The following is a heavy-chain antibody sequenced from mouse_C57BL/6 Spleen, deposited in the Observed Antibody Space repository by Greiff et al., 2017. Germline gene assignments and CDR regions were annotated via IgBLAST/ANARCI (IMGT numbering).Heavy chain of an antibody. J-gene: IGHJ3*01. V-gene: IGHV8-8*01. CDR3: ARTGIYYGNYVEGFAY. CDR2: IWWDDDK. D-gene: IGHD2-1*01. CDR1: GFSLSTLGMG. Sequence: QVTLKVSGPGILQPSQTPSLTCSFSGFSLSTLGMGVGWIRQPSGKGLEWLAHIWWDDDKYYNPALKSRLTISKDTSKNQVFLKIANVDTADTATYYCARTGIYYGNYVEGFAYWGQGTLVTVSA.